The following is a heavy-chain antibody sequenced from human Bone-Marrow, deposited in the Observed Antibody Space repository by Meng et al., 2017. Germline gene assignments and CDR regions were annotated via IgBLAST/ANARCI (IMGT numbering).Heavy chain of an antibody. CDR2: IYYSGST. CDR1: GGSISSGGYY. J-gene: IGHJ4*02. CDR3: ARVTAMAFQLFDY. D-gene: IGHD5-18*01. V-gene: IGHV4-61*08. Sequence: SETLSLTCTVSGGSISSGGYYWSWIRQPPGKGLEWIGYIYYSGSTNYNPSLKSRVTISVDTSKNQFSLKLSSVTAADTAVYYCARVTAMAFQLFDYWGQGTLVTVSS.